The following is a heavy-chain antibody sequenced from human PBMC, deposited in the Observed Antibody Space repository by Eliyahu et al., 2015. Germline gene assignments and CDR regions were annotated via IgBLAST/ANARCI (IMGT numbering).Heavy chain of an antibody. D-gene: IGHD1-26*01. CDR2: ISGSGGST. CDR1: XFTFSRYA. Sequence: EVQLLESGGGLVQPGGSLXLACXASXFTFSRYAMXWVRQAPGKGLEWXSAISGSGGSTYYADSVKGRFTISRDNSKNTLYLQMNSLRAEDTAVYYCAKDRIWELLQEVFDYWGQGTLVTVSS. J-gene: IGHJ4*02. V-gene: IGHV3-23*01. CDR3: AKDRIWELLQEVFDY.